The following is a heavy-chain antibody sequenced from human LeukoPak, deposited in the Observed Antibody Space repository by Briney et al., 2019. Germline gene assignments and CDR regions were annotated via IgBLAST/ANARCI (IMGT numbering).Heavy chain of an antibody. CDR2: IIPIFGTA. J-gene: IGHJ4*02. D-gene: IGHD4-17*01. CDR3: ARAGTNDYGDYASFDY. V-gene: IGHV1-69*13. CDR1: GGTFSSYA. Sequence: SVKFSCKASGGTFSSYAISWVRQAPGQGLEWMGGIIPIFGTANYAQKFQGRATITADESTSTAYMELSSLRSEDTAVYYCARAGTNDYGDYASFDYWGQGTLVTVSS.